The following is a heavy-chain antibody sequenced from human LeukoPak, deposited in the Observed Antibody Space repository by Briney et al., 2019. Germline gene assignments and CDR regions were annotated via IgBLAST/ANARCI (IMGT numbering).Heavy chain of an antibody. CDR3: AKCPSGSWPYYFDY. Sequence: GRSLRLSCAASGFTFDDYAMHWVRQAPGKGLEWVSGISWNSGSIGYADSVKGRFTISRDNAKNSLYLQMNSLRAEDTALYYCAKCPSGSWPYYFDYWGQGTLVTVSS. V-gene: IGHV3-9*01. D-gene: IGHD6-13*01. CDR1: GFTFDDYA. J-gene: IGHJ4*02. CDR2: ISWNSGSI.